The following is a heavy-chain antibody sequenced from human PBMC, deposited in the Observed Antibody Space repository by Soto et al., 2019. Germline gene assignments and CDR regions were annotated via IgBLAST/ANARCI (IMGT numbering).Heavy chain of an antibody. CDR2: IDFTGAGT. CDR3: ARRFSSSSFYFDY. D-gene: IGHD6-6*01. Sequence: EVQLLESGGGLVQPGGSLRLSCAASGFPFSSYAMSWVRHALDKGLEWVSAIDFTGAGTYYADSVKGRFTISRDNSKNTLYLQMSSLRAEDTAVYFCARRFSSSSFYFDYWGQGTLVTVSS. V-gene: IGHV3-23*01. CDR1: GFPFSSYA. J-gene: IGHJ4*02.